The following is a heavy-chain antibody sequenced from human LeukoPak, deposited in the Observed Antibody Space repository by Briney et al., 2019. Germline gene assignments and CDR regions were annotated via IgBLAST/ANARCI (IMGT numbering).Heavy chain of an antibody. Sequence: GGSLRLSCAASGFTVSTNYMSWVRQAPGRGLEWVAVIYSGGSTYYADSVKGRFTISRDNSKNTLYLQMNSLRAEDTAVYYCARERINSYGSPFGYWGPGTLVTVSS. CDR3: ARERINSYGSPFGY. J-gene: IGHJ1*01. CDR2: IYSGGST. D-gene: IGHD5-18*01. V-gene: IGHV3-53*01. CDR1: GFTVSTNY.